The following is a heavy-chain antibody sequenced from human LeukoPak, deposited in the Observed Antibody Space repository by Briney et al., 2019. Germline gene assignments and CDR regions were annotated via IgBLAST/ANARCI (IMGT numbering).Heavy chain of an antibody. CDR2: IYYSGST. D-gene: IGHD5-12*01. J-gene: IGHJ4*02. V-gene: IGHV4-59*01. CDR1: GGSISSYY. CDR3: AIDLSGSIYFDY. Sequence: SETLSLTCTVSGGSISSYYWSWIRQPPGKGLEWIGYIYYSGSTNYNPSLKSRVTISVDTSKNQFSLKLSSVTAADTAVYYCAIDLSGSIYFDYWGQGTLVTVSS.